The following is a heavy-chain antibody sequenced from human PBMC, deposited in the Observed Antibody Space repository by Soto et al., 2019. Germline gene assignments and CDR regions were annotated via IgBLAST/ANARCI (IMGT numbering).Heavy chain of an antibody. CDR2: ISYDGSNK. V-gene: IGHV3-30*18. CDR3: AKDRYGGSPPTLSYYYGMDV. J-gene: IGHJ6*02. Sequence: GGSLRLSCAASGFTFSSYGMHWVRQAPGKGLEWVAVISYDGSNKYYADSVKGRFTISRDNSKNTLYLQMNSLGAEDTAVYYCAKDRYGGSPPTLSYYYGMDVWGQGTTVTVSS. D-gene: IGHD4-17*01. CDR1: GFTFSSYG.